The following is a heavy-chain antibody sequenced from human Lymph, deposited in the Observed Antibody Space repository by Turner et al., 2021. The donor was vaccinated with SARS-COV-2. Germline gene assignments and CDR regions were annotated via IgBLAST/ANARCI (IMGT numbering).Heavy chain of an antibody. Sequence: QAQLVQSGAEVKKPGPSVKVSCKASGYTFTGYHVLVVRQAPGQGLEWMGWINPNSGGKDDAQNFQGRVTMTRDTSISTAYLELSRLGSDDTAVYYCARSLGYSSGWYGDAFDIWGLGTMVTVSS. CDR2: INPNSGGK. V-gene: IGHV1-2*02. CDR3: ARSLGYSSGWYGDAFDI. J-gene: IGHJ3*02. CDR1: GYTFTGYH. D-gene: IGHD6-19*01.